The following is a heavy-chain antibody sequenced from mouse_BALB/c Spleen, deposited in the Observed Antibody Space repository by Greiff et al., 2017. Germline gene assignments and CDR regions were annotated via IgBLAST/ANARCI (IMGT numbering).Heavy chain of an antibody. V-gene: IGHV1-80*01. CDR1: GYAFSSYW. CDR2: IYPGDGDT. J-gene: IGHJ2*01. Sequence: VKLVESGAELVRPGSSVKISCKASGYAFSSYWMNWVKQRPGQGLEWIGQIYPGDGDTNYNGKFKGKATLTADKSSSTAYMQLSRLTSEDSAVYFCARDYYGSRESWGQGTTLTVSS. D-gene: IGHD1-1*01. CDR3: ARDYYGSRES.